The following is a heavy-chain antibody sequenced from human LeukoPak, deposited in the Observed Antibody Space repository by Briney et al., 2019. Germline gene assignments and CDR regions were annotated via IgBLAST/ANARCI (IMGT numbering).Heavy chain of an antibody. CDR2: IKHDGSEK. Sequence: PGRSLRLSCTASAFSFSSYWMSSVSQAPRERTEWVAIIKHDGSEKYYVDAVKGRFTISKDNAKNSLYLQMNILRVEDSAVYYCTRDNRREFDYWGQGTLVTVSS. V-gene: IGHV3-7*01. J-gene: IGHJ4*02. CDR1: AFSFSSYW. CDR3: TRDNRREFDY.